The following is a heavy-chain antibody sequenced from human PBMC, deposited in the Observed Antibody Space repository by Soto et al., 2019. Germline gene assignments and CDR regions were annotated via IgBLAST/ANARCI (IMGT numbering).Heavy chain of an antibody. J-gene: IGHJ4*02. Sequence: LSLTCAVSGGSISSGGYSWSWIRQPPGKGLEWIGYIYHSGSTYYNPSLKSRVTISVDRSKNQFSLKLSSVTAADTAVYYCARTTYYYGSGSYLPIYFDYWGQGTLVTVSS. CDR1: GGSISSGGYS. CDR3: ARTTYYYGSGSYLPIYFDY. V-gene: IGHV4-30-2*01. D-gene: IGHD3-10*01. CDR2: IYHSGST.